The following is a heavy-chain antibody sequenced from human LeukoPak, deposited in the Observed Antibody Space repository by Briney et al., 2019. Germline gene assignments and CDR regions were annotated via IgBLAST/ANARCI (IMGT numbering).Heavy chain of an antibody. D-gene: IGHD3-22*01. CDR3: ARSPLAFYDSSGYPRVWFDP. Sequence: SETLSLTCTVSVDSISSGGYSWSWIRQPPGKGLEWIGYIYHIGYISQSGNIYQNPSLRSRVTISLDTSRNQFSLKLSSVTAADTAVYYCARSPLAFYDSSGYPRVWFDPWGQGTLVTVSS. V-gene: IGHV4-30-2*01. J-gene: IGHJ5*02. CDR1: VDSISSGGYS. CDR2: ISQSGNI.